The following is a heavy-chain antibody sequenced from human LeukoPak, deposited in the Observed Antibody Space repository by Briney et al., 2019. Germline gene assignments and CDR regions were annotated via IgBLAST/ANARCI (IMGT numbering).Heavy chain of an antibody. CDR3: ALGYCGGDCYAAEYFQH. CDR1: GGSISSYY. CDR2: IYYSGST. D-gene: IGHD2-21*02. J-gene: IGHJ1*01. Sequence: SETLSLTCTVSGGSISSYYWSWIRQPPGKGLEWIGYIYYSGSTNYNPSLKSRVTISVDTSKNQFSLKLSSVTAADTAAYYCALGYCGGDCYAAEYFQHWGQGTLVTVSS. V-gene: IGHV4-59*08.